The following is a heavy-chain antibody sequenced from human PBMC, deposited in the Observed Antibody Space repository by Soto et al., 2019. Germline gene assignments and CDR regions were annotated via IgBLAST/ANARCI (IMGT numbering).Heavy chain of an antibody. CDR3: ARGDFWSGSDY. V-gene: IGHV4-4*02. D-gene: IGHD3-3*01. J-gene: IGHJ4*02. Sequence: ASETLSLTCDVSGDSMSNNYWWTWVRQFPGEGLQWIGEIFHSGSTNYNPPLKNRVKISIDTSNNRFSLMLYSMTAADTAVYFCARGDFWSGSDYWGQGIQVTVSS. CDR2: IFHSGST. CDR1: GDSMSNNYW.